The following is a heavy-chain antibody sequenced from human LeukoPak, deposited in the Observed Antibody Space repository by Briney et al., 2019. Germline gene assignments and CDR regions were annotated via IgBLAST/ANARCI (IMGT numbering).Heavy chain of an antibody. CDR2: ISYDGSNK. Sequence: PGGSLRLACAASGFTFSSYAMHWDRQAPGKVLEWVAVISYDGSNKYYADSVKGRFTISRDNSKNTLYLQMNSLRAEDTAVYYCARDDCSSTSCYTVWSWRSRSPDDYWGQGTLVTVSS. CDR3: ARDDCSSTSCYTVWSWRSRSPDDY. V-gene: IGHV3-30*01. J-gene: IGHJ4*02. D-gene: IGHD2-2*02. CDR1: GFTFSSYA.